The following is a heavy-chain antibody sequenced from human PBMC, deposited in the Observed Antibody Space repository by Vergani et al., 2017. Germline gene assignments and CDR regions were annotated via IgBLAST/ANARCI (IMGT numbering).Heavy chain of an antibody. J-gene: IGHJ3*02. Sequence: QVQLVESGGGVVQPGGSLRLSCAASGFTFNSYGMHWVRQAPGKGLEWVASIRSDESRRYYGDSMEGPFTISRDNSQNTLSLQMNSLRGEDTAVYYCARDRPRCRSTTCSFDAFDIWGQGTMVTVSS. CDR2: IRSDESRR. CDR3: ARDRPRCRSTTCSFDAFDI. CDR1: GFTFNSYG. V-gene: IGHV3-30*02. D-gene: IGHD2-2*01.